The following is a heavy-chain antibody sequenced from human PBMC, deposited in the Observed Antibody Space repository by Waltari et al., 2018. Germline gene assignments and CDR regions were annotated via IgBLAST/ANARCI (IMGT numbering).Heavy chain of an antibody. J-gene: IGHJ4*02. V-gene: IGHV4-61*02. CDR3: VCGDKPDY. D-gene: IGHD4-17*01. CDR2: IYTSGRT. CDR1: GGSISSGSYY. Sequence: QVQLQESGAGLVKPSQTLSLTCTVSGGSISSGSYYWGWIRQPAGKGMEWIGRIYTSGRTNHYPSLKGRVTISVDTSKNQFSLKRSAVNDADTAVDYCVCGDKPDYWGQGTLVTVSS.